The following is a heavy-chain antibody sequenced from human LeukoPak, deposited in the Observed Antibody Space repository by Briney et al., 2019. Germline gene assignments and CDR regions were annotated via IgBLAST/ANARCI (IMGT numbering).Heavy chain of an antibody. CDR2: ISGSGGST. CDR3: AKAHLGYYDSSGYYPTSFDY. Sequence: GGSLRLSCAASGFTFSSYAMSWVRKAPGKGLEWVSAISGSGGSTYYADSVKGRFTISRDNAKNSLYLQMNSLRAEDTALYYCAKAHLGYYDSSGYYPTSFDYWGQGTLVTVSS. D-gene: IGHD3-22*01. J-gene: IGHJ4*02. CDR1: GFTFSSYA. V-gene: IGHV3-23*01.